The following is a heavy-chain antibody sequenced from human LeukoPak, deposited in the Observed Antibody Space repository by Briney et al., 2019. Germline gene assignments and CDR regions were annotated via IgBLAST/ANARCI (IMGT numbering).Heavy chain of an antibody. V-gene: IGHV3-30-3*02. Sequence: PGGSLRLSCAASGFTFSSYAMHWVRQAPGKGLEWVAVISYDGSNKYYADSMKGRFTISRDNSKNTLYLQMNSLRAEDTAVYYCAKPFIVGATGYYYYYMDVWGKGTTVTVSS. D-gene: IGHD1-26*01. CDR1: GFTFSSYA. J-gene: IGHJ6*03. CDR2: ISYDGSNK. CDR3: AKPFIVGATGYYYYYMDV.